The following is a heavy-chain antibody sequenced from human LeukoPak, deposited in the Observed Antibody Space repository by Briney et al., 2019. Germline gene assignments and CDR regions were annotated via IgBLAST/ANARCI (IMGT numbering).Heavy chain of an antibody. CDR1: GFTFSRYS. V-gene: IGHV3-74*01. J-gene: IGHJ4*02. CDR2: VNSDGSGT. D-gene: IGHD3-3*01. Sequence: GSLRLSCAASGFTFSRYSMHWVRQAPGKGLVWVSHVNSDGSGTDYADSVKGRFTISRDNSKNSLYLQMNSLRAEDTAVYYCASKRFLGYWGQATLVTVSS. CDR3: ASKRFLGY.